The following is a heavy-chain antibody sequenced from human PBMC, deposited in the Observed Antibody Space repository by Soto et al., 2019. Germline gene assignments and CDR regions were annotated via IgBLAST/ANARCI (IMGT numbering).Heavy chain of an antibody. Sequence: GESLKISCKGSGYNFTSYWIGWVRQMPGKGLEWMGIIYPGDSDTRYSPSFQGQVTISADKSISTAYLQWSSLKASDTAMYYCARHGYYDILTGPYDYWGQGTLVTVSS. CDR2: IYPGDSDT. J-gene: IGHJ4*02. CDR3: ARHGYYDILTGPYDY. V-gene: IGHV5-51*01. D-gene: IGHD3-9*01. CDR1: GYNFTSYW.